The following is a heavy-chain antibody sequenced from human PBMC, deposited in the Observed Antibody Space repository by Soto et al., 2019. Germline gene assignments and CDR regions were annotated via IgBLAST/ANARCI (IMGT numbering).Heavy chain of an antibody. D-gene: IGHD5-18*01. CDR2: IIPIFGTA. Sequence: QVQLVQSGAEVKKPGSSVKVSCKASGGTFSSYAISWVRQAPGQGLEWMGGIIPIFGTANYAQKFQGRVXMTSAESTSTXXRXLXXLRSDDTAVYYCARGLRSNVGIRLWFEHYCFGMDVWGQGTTVTVSS. CDR3: ARGLRSNVGIRLWFEHYCFGMDV. CDR1: GGTFSSYA. J-gene: IGHJ6*02. V-gene: IGHV1-69*05.